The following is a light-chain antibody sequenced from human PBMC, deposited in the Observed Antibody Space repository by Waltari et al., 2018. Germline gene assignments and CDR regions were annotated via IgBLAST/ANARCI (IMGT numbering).Light chain of an antibody. Sequence: GVMTQSPLSLPVTLGQPASTSLRPSQSLVHSDGKTYLNWFHQRPGQSPWRLIYKVSNRDSGVPDRFSGSGSGTDFTLKISRVEAEDVGVYYCMQGTHWPWTFGQGTKVEIK. CDR3: MQGTHWPWT. CDR2: KVS. J-gene: IGKJ1*01. CDR1: QSLVHSDGKTY. V-gene: IGKV2-30*02.